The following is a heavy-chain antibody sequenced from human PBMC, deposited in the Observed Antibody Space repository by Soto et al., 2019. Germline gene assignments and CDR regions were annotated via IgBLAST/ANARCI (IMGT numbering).Heavy chain of an antibody. V-gene: IGHV3-21*01. Sequence: GGSLRLSCVASGFTFSNYNMNWVRQAPGKGLEWVSHISGSSIYIHYADSVRGRFTISRDNAKNSVYLQMDSLRVEDTAVYYCAREGALKPFASWGQGALVTVSS. J-gene: IGHJ5*01. CDR2: ISGSSIYI. CDR3: AREGALKPFAS. CDR1: GFTFSNYN.